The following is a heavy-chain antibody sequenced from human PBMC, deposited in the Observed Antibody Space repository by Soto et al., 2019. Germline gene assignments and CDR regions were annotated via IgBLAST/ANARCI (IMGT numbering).Heavy chain of an antibody. Sequence: SVKVSCKASGGTFSSYAISWVRQAPGQGLEWMGGIIPIFGTANYARKFQGRVTITADTSISTAYMELSRLRSDDTAVYYCARPISWIQLWSPHDAFDIWGQGTMVTVSS. V-gene: IGHV1-69*06. CDR3: ARPISWIQLWSPHDAFDI. J-gene: IGHJ3*02. CDR2: IIPIFGTA. D-gene: IGHD5-18*01. CDR1: GGTFSSYA.